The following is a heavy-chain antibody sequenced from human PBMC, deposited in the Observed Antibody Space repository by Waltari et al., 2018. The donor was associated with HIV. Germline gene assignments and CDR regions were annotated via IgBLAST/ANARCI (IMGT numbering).Heavy chain of an antibody. CDR1: AFTFRAYY. CDR2: IRSSGSTI. V-gene: IGHV3-11*01. Sequence: QVQLVGSGGGLVRPGGSLRLSCAASAFTFRAYYMGWSGQAPEKGLEWVSYIRSSGSTIYYADSVKGRFTISRDNAKNSLYLQMNSLRAEDTAVYYCARSGGDIVVVPAAHTNYYYYGMDVWGQGP. D-gene: IGHD2-2*01. CDR3: ARSGGDIVVVPAAHTNYYYYGMDV. J-gene: IGHJ6*02.